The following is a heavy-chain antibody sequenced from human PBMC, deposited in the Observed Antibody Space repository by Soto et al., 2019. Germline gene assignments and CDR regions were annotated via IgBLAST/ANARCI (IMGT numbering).Heavy chain of an antibody. CDR1: GGTFSSYA. V-gene: IGHV1-69*13. Sequence: SVKVSCKASGGTFSSYAISWVRQAPGQGLEWMGGIIPIFRTADYAQKFQGRVTITADESTSTAYMELSSLRSEDTAVYYCAREGDYYDSSGYYSWFDPWGQGTLVTVSS. D-gene: IGHD3-22*01. CDR2: IIPIFRTA. J-gene: IGHJ5*02. CDR3: AREGDYYDSSGYYSWFDP.